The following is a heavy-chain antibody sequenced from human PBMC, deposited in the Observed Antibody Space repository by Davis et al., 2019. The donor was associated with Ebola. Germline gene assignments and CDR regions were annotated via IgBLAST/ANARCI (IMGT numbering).Heavy chain of an antibody. CDR3: AREHAWGSVDY. V-gene: IGHV6-1*01. D-gene: IGHD7-27*01. CDR1: GDSVSSSSST. J-gene: IGHJ4*02. Sequence: PSETLSLTCATSGDSVSSSSSTWTWIRQSPSRGREWLGRTYYRSKWYNDYAVSVKSRITIKPDTSKNQFSLQLGSVTPEDTSVYYCAREHAWGSVDYWDQGTLVTVSS. CDR2: TYYRSKWYN.